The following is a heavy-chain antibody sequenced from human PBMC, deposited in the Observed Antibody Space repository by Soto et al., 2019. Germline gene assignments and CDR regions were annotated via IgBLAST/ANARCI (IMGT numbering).Heavy chain of an antibody. CDR1: GYTFTGYY. Sequence: ASVKVSCKASGYTFTGYYMHWVRQAPGQGLEWMGWINPNSGGTNYAQKFQGWVTMTRDTSISTAYMELSRLRSDDTAVYYCARSLSNYPWGAFDIWGQGTMVTVSS. CDR2: INPNSGGT. CDR3: ARSLSNYPWGAFDI. V-gene: IGHV1-2*04. D-gene: IGHD1-7*01. J-gene: IGHJ3*02.